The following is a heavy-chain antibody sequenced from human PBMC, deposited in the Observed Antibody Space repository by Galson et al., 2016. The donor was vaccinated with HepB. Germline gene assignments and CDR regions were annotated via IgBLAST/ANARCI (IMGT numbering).Heavy chain of an antibody. CDR1: GGSINSGAYY. Sequence: TLSLTCTVSGGSINSGAYYWSWIRQHPGKGLEWIGYIYNSGYTYYNPSLKSRVTISRDPSKNQFSLKLSSVTPADTAVYYCARGNDFDGPAVPAPWFDPWGQGTLVTVSS. J-gene: IGHJ5*02. V-gene: IGHV4-31*03. CDR2: IYNSGYT. CDR3: ARGNDFDGPAVPAPWFDP. D-gene: IGHD3-3*01.